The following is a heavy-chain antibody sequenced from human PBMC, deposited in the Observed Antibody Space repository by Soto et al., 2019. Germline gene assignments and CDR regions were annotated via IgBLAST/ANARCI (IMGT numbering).Heavy chain of an antibody. Sequence: QVQLVQSGAEVKKPGASVKVSCKASGYTFTSYGISWVRQAPGQGLEWMGWISAYNGNTNYAQKLQGRVTMTTDTSTSTAYMELRSLRSDDTAVYYCARVRERITIFGVVITGMDVWGQGTTVTVSS. V-gene: IGHV1-18*01. D-gene: IGHD3-3*01. CDR3: ARVRERITIFGVVITGMDV. CDR2: ISAYNGNT. CDR1: GYTFTSYG. J-gene: IGHJ6*02.